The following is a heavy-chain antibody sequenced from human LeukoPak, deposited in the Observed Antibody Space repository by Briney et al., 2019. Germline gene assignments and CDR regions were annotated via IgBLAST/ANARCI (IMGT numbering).Heavy chain of an antibody. Sequence: GGSLRLSCAASGFTFDDYGMSWVRQAPGKGLEWVSSISRSSDYIYYADSVKGRFTISRDNAKNSLFLQMNNLRAEDTAAYYCARDYSSNAGGLGTLVTVSS. CDR3: ARDYSSNA. CDR1: GFTFDDYG. D-gene: IGHD4-11*01. CDR2: ISRSSDYI. J-gene: IGHJ4*02. V-gene: IGHV3-21*01.